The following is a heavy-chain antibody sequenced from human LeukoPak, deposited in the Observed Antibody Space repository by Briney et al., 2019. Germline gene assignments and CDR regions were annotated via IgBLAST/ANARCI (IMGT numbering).Heavy chain of an antibody. Sequence: SETLSLTCTVSGGSISSYYWSWIRQPAGKGLEWIGRIYTSGSTNYNPSLKSRVTMSVDTSKNQFSLKLSSVTAADTAVYYCARGRDGYIASAWCYWGQGTLVTVSS. CDR2: IYTSGST. J-gene: IGHJ4*02. CDR1: GGSISSYY. CDR3: ARGRDGYIASAWCY. D-gene: IGHD5-24*01. V-gene: IGHV4-4*07.